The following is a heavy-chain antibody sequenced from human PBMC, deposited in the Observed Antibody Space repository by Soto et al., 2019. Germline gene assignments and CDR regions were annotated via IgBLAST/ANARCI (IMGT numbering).Heavy chain of an antibody. J-gene: IGHJ5*02. CDR3: ARVRSIAARAGWFDP. CDR1: GYTFTSYA. D-gene: IGHD6-6*01. CDR2: INAGNGNT. V-gene: IGHV1-3*01. Sequence: ASVKVSCKASGYTFTSYAMHWVRQAPGQRLEWMGWINAGNGNTKYSQKFQGRVTITRDTSASTAYMELSSLRSEDTAVYYCARVRSIAARAGWFDPWGQGTLVTVSS.